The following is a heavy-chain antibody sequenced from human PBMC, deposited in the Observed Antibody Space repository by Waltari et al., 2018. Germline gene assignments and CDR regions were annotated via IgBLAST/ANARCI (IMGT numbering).Heavy chain of an antibody. V-gene: IGHV1-2*02. Sequence: VQLVQSGAEVKKPGASVQVSCKAYGYTFNGYYMHWIRQAPGQGLEWMGGINPNSGDTNYPQKVQGGVNMTRDTSISTAYMELNRLRSDDTAVYYCARAGFGGHYFDYWGQGALVTVFS. D-gene: IGHD3-16*01. CDR3: ARAGFGGHYFDY. CDR1: GYTFNGYY. J-gene: IGHJ4*02. CDR2: INPNSGDT.